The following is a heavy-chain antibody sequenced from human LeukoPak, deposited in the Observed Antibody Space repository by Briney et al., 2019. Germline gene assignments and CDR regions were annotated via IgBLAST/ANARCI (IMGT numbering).Heavy chain of an antibody. J-gene: IGHJ5*02. CDR2: ISAYNGNT. CDR3: ARWRYCSGGSCYRGLGWFDP. Sequence: GASVKVSCKASGYTFTSYGISWVRQAPGQGLEWMGRISAYNGNTNYAQKLQGRVTMTTDTSTSTAYMELRSLRSDDTAVYYCARWRYCSGGSCYRGLGWFDPWGQGTLVTVSS. D-gene: IGHD2-15*01. V-gene: IGHV1-18*01. CDR1: GYTFTSYG.